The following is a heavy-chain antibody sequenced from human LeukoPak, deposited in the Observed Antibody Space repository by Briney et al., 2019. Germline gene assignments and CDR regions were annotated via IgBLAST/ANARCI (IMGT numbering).Heavy chain of an antibody. J-gene: IGHJ4*02. CDR1: VYTFTVYC. CDR3: ARVVGQGTAMPSRDYFDY. V-gene: IGHV1-2*02. CDR2: MNPNNGDT. Sequence: GASVTVSFTSSVYTFTVYCMHWVRQAPGQGLEWMGGMNPNNGDTNYAQKFQGRITMSRDTSITTAYMEPSSLTSDDTAIYYCARVVGQGTAMPSRDYFDYWGQGTLVIVSS. D-gene: IGHD5-18*01.